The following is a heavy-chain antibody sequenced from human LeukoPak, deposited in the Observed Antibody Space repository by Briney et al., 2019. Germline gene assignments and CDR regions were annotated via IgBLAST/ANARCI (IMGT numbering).Heavy chain of an antibody. CDR1: GYSFTSHW. Sequence: GESLKISCKDSGYSFTSHWIGWVRQMPGKGLEWMGIIYPGDSDTRYSPSFQGQVTISADKSITTAYLQWSSLKASDTAMYYCAREPDSSGYSFDYWGQGTLVTVSS. CDR3: AREPDSSGYSFDY. D-gene: IGHD3-22*01. V-gene: IGHV5-51*01. CDR2: IYPGDSDT. J-gene: IGHJ4*02.